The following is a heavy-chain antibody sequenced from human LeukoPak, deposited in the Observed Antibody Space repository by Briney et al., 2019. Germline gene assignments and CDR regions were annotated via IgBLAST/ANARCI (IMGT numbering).Heavy chain of an antibody. Sequence: SETLSLTCAVYGGSFSGYYWSWIRQPPGKGLEWIGYIYYSGSTNYNPSLKSRVTISVDTSKNQFSLKLSSVTAADTAVYYCARGGWNGFYYWGQGTLVTVSS. CDR1: GGSFSGYY. J-gene: IGHJ4*02. CDR2: IYYSGST. D-gene: IGHD1-1*01. V-gene: IGHV4-59*12. CDR3: ARGGWNGFYY.